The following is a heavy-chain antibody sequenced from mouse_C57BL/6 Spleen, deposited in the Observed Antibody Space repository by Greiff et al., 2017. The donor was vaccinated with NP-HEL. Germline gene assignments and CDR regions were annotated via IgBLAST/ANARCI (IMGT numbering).Heavy chain of an antibody. V-gene: IGHV1-53*01. J-gene: IGHJ3*01. CDR2: INPSNGGT. CDR1: GYTFTSYW. D-gene: IGHD2-3*01. Sequence: VQLQQPGTELVKPGASVKLSCKASGYTFTSYWMHWVKQRPGQGLEWIGNINPSNGGTNYNEKFKSKATLTVDKSSSTAYMQLSSLTSEDSAVYYCARGGWLLLAWFAYWGQGTLVTVSA. CDR3: ARGGWLLLAWFAY.